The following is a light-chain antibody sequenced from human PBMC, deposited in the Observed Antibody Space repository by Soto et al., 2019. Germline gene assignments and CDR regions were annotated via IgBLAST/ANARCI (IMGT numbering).Light chain of an antibody. CDR1: SSDIGDYNY. CDR3: CSYTISSTRV. V-gene: IGLV2-14*01. J-gene: IGLJ1*01. CDR2: EVT. Sequence: QSALTQPASVSGSPGQSITISCTGTSSDIGDYNYVSWYQHHPGKAPKLLIFEVTNRPSGVSHRFSGSKSGNTASLTISGRQTEDEADYFCCSYTISSTRVFGTGTKLTVL.